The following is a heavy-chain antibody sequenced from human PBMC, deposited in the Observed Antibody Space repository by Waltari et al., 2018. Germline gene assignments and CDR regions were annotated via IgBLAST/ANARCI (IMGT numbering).Heavy chain of an antibody. Sequence: EIQLVESGGGLVQPGGSLRLSCEVSGFIFSDYEMNWVRQAPGKGLEVVSFINPSGYVIYAESVKGRFTISRDNSKSSLFLQMNSLRGEDTAVYFCARGRVGDGDCLDSWGQGTLVTVSS. D-gene: IGHD2-21*02. V-gene: IGHV3-48*03. J-gene: IGHJ5*01. CDR3: ARGRVGDGDCLDS. CDR1: GFIFSDYE. CDR2: INPSGYV.